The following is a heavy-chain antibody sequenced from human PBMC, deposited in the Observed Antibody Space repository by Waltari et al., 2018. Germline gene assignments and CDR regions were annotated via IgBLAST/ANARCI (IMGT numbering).Heavy chain of an antibody. D-gene: IGHD3-3*01. V-gene: IGHV3-23*01. J-gene: IGHJ4*02. Sequence: LHLQMSGPGLVKPSETLSLTCTVSGGSISETLYYWAWVRQAPGKGLEWVSGVGATGDWTYYADSVKGRFTIARDNSKNFLYLKMNRLRGDDTAVYYCAKTIRFSERLPFDSWGQGTLVTVSS. CDR1: GGSISETLYY. CDR3: AKTIRFSERLPFDS. CDR2: VGATGDWT.